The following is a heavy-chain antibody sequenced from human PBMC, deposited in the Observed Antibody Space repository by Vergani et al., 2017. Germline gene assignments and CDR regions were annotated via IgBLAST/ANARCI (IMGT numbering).Heavy chain of an antibody. J-gene: IGHJ4*02. D-gene: IGHD1-26*01. CDR1: GFTFSSYA. CDR3: ASSRVGALFDY. V-gene: IGHV3-64*01. CDR2: ISSNGGST. Sequence: EVQLVESGGGLVQPGGSLRLSCAASGFTFSSYAMHWVRQAPGKGLEYVSAISSNGGSTYYANSVKGRFTISRDNSKNTLYLQMNSLRAEDTAVYYCASSRVGALFDYWGQGTLVTVSS.